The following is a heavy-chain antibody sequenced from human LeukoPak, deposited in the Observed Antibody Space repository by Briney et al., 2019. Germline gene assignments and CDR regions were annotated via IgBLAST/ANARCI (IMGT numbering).Heavy chain of an antibody. Sequence: GGSLRLSCAASGFTFSSYAMHWVRQAPGKGLEWVSYISSSGSTTFYADSVKGRFTISRDNAKNSLFLQMNSLRAEDTAVYYCARDGSAWFDYWGQGALVTVSS. CDR3: ARDGSAWFDY. J-gene: IGHJ5*01. D-gene: IGHD6-25*01. CDR1: GFTFSSYA. V-gene: IGHV3-48*03. CDR2: ISSSGSTT.